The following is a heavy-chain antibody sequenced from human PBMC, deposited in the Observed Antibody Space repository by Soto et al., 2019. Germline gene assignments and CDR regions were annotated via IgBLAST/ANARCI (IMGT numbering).Heavy chain of an antibody. CDR3: ASSPGIAAAGTEPAHYYYHYGMDV. J-gene: IGHJ6*02. CDR2: IYYSGSA. D-gene: IGHD6-13*01. V-gene: IGHV4-39*01. Sequence: SETLSLTCTVSGGSISSSSYYWGWIRQPPGKGLEWIGSIYYSGSAYYNPSLKSRITISVDTSKNQFSLKLSSVTAADTAVYYCASSPGIAAAGTEPAHYYYHYGMDVWGQGTSVTVSS. CDR1: GGSISSSSYY.